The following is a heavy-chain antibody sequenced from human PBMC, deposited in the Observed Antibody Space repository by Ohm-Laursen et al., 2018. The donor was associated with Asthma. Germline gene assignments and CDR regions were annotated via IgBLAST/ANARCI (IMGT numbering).Heavy chain of an antibody. CDR3: ARGIWYSGSGNYYFDS. Sequence: ASVKVSCKASGYTFTSYYMQWVRQAPGQSLEWLGWINAGNGKTRYSQKFQGRVTITRDTSASTAYVELSSLRSEDTAVYYCARGIWYSGSGNYYFDSWGQGTLVTVSS. V-gene: IGHV1-3*01. CDR2: INAGNGKT. D-gene: IGHD3-10*01. CDR1: GYTFTSYY. J-gene: IGHJ4*02.